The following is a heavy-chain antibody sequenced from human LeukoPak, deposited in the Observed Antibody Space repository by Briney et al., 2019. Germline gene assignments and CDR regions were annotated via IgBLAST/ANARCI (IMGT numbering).Heavy chain of an antibody. CDR3: ARAADYYDSSGYPGYFQH. J-gene: IGHJ1*01. D-gene: IGHD3-22*01. V-gene: IGHV1-69*05. CDR2: IIPIFGTA. Sequence: SVKVSCKASGGTFSSYAISWVRQAPGQGLEWMGGIIPIFGTANYAQKFQGRVTITTDESTSTAYMELSSLRSEDTAVYYCARAADYYDSSGYPGYFQHWGQGTLVTVSS. CDR1: GGTFSSYA.